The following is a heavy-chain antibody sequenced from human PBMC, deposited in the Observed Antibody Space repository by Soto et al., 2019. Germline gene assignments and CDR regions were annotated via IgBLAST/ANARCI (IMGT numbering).Heavy chain of an antibody. CDR1: GYTFTSYA. D-gene: IGHD3-10*01. Sequence: GASVKVSCKASGYTFTSYAMHWVRQAPGQRLEWMGWINAGNGNTKYSQKFQGRVTITRDTSASTAYMELSSLRSEDTAVYYCARLPSPVRGVIPFDYWGQGTLVTVSS. V-gene: IGHV1-3*01. J-gene: IGHJ4*02. CDR3: ARLPSPVRGVIPFDY. CDR2: INAGNGNT.